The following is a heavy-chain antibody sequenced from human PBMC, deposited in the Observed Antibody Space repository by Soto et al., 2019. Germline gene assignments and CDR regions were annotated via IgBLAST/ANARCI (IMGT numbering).Heavy chain of an antibody. D-gene: IGHD2-2*01. CDR3: ARGPRGLYHHDY. J-gene: IGHJ4*02. CDR2: INMDGSST. Sequence: GGALRLSCSAPGFTFRGDWMHWVRQAAGKGLVWVSRINMDGSSTNYADSVKGRFTISRDNAKNTLYLQMNSLRVDDTAVYYCARGPRGLYHHDYWGQGALVTVSS. CDR1: GFTFRGDW. V-gene: IGHV3-74*01.